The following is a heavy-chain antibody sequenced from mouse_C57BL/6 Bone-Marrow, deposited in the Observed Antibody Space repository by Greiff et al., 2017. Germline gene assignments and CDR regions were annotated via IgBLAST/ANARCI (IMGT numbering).Heavy chain of an antibody. V-gene: IGHV14-2*01. CDR2: IDPEDGGT. D-gene: IGHD2-4*01. CDR3: ARGYDYGWYFDV. Sequence: EVKLMESGAELVKPGASVKLSCTASGFNFTDYYMHWVKQRPEQGLEWIGRIDPEDGGTKYAAKFQGKATITADTSSNTAYLQLSSLTSEDSAGDCYARGYDYGWYFDVWGTGTTVTVSS. J-gene: IGHJ1*03. CDR1: GFNFTDYY.